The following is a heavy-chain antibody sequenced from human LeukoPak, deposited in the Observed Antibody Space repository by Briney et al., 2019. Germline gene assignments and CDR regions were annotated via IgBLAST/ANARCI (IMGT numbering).Heavy chain of an antibody. D-gene: IGHD5-12*01. CDR2: ISGSGGST. V-gene: IGHV3-23*01. Sequence: PGGSLRLSCAASGFTFSSYAMSWVRQAPGKGLEWVSAISGSGGSTYYADSVKGRFTISRDNSKNTLYLQMNSLRAEDTAVYYCARDPVRGYSGYEGDYWGQGTLVTVSS. CDR1: GFTFSSYA. CDR3: ARDPVRGYSGYEGDY. J-gene: IGHJ4*02.